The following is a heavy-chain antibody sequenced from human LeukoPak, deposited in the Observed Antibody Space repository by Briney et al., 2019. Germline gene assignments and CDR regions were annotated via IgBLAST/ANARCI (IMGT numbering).Heavy chain of an antibody. J-gene: IGHJ4*02. CDR3: ASDDDSSGYFFRY. D-gene: IGHD3-22*01. V-gene: IGHV5-51*01. Sequence: GESLKISCKGSGYSFTSYWIGWVRQLPGKGLEWMGIIYPGDSDTRYSPSFQGQVTISADKSISTAYLQWSSLKASDTAMYYCASDDDSSGYFFRYWGQGTLVTVSS. CDR1: GYSFTSYW. CDR2: IYPGDSDT.